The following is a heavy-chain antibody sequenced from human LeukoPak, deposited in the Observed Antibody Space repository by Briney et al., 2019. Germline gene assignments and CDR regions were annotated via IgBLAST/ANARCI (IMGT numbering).Heavy chain of an antibody. J-gene: IGHJ6*03. CDR3: ARVRTSGVGATTHYYYYYMDV. CDR2: ISSSGSTI. Sequence: GGSLRLSCAASGFTFSDYYMSWIRQAPGKGLEWVSYISSSGSTIYYADSVKGRFTISRNNAKNSLYLQMNSLRAEDTAVYYCARVRTSGVGATTHYYYYYMDVWGKGTTVTVSS. CDR1: GFTFSDYY. D-gene: IGHD1-26*01. V-gene: IGHV3-11*04.